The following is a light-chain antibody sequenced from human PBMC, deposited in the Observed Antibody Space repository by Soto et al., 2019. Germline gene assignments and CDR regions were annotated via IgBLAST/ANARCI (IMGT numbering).Light chain of an antibody. J-gene: IGKJ4*01. CDR1: QGISTH. CDR2: AAS. CDR3: QKFTSAPFT. V-gene: IGKV1-27*01. Sequence: DIQMTQSPSTLSGSVGDRVTITCRASQGISTHLAWYHQKPGQLPNLLIYAASILPSGVPSRFSGSGSGTDFTLTISSLQPEDVGIYYCQKFTSAPFTFGGGTKVDIK.